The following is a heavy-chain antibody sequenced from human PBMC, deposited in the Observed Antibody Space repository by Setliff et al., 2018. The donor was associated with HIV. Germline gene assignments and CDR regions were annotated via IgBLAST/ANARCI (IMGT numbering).Heavy chain of an antibody. V-gene: IGHV4-59*01. Sequence: PSETLSLTCTVSRGSISRYYWSWIRQPPGKGLEWIGYIYYTGTTKYNPSLKSRVTMSVDTSKNQLSLKLSSLTAADTAVYYCARDRPPSTVDMLGAFDRWGQGTEVTVSS. CDR2: IYYTGTT. CDR3: ARDRPPSTVDMLGAFDR. D-gene: IGHD4-17*01. CDR1: RGSISRYY. J-gene: IGHJ3*02.